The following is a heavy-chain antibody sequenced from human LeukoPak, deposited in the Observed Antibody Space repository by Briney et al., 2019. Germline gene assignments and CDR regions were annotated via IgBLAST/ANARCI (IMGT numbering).Heavy chain of an antibody. V-gene: IGHV3-23*01. CDR3: ARSPVFRSDGFDY. CDR1: GFTFSSDA. CDR2: ISGSGGST. Sequence: GGSLRLSCAASGFTFSSDAMSWVRQAPGKGLEWVSAISGSGGSTYYADSVKGRFTISRDNSKNTLYLQMNSLRAEDTAVYHCARSPVFRSDGFDYWGQGTLVTVSS. J-gene: IGHJ4*02. D-gene: IGHD1-14*01.